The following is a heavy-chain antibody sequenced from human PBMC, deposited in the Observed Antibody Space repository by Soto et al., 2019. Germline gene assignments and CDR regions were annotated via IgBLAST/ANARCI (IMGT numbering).Heavy chain of an antibody. J-gene: IGHJ4*02. V-gene: IGHV3-23*01. D-gene: IGHD3-22*01. CDR2: ISGSGGST. Sequence: GGSLRLSCAASGFTFSSYAMSWVRQAPGRGLEWVSAISGSGGSTYYADSVKGRFTISRDNSKNTLYLQMNSLRAEDTAVYYCAKAKRITMIVVVLYFDYWGQGTLVTVSS. CDR1: GFTFSSYA. CDR3: AKAKRITMIVVVLYFDY.